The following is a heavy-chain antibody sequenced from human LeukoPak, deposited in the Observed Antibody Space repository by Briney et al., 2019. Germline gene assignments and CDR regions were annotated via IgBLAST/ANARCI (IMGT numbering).Heavy chain of an antibody. D-gene: IGHD6-13*01. CDR3: ARVAALGATFQH. V-gene: IGHV4-39*01. CDR2: IYYSGTT. CDR1: GGSISSSNYY. J-gene: IGHJ1*01. Sequence: SETLSLTCTVSGGSISSSNYYWGWIRQPPGKGLEWIVSIYYSGTTHYTPSLKSRVTISADTSKNQFSLKLRSVSAADTAVYYCARVAALGATFQHWGQGTLVTVSS.